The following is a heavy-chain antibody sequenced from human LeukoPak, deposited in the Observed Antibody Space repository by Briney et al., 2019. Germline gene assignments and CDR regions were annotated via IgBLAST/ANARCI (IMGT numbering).Heavy chain of an antibody. CDR2: IHTSGST. J-gene: IGHJ3*02. Sequence: SETLSLTCTVSGGSISTYYWSWIRQPAGKGLEWIGRIHTSGSTNYNPSLKSRVTMSVDTSKNQFSLKLSSVTAADTAVYYCARGEMHYYDSSGYYREDAFDIWGQGTMVTVSS. V-gene: IGHV4-4*07. CDR1: GGSISTYY. CDR3: ARGEMHYYDSSGYYREDAFDI. D-gene: IGHD3-22*01.